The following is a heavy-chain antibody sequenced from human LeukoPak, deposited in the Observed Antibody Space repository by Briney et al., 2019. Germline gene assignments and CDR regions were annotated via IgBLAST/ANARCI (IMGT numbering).Heavy chain of an antibody. D-gene: IGHD6-13*01. CDR3: ARGGTMPAAGTISLGAFDI. J-gene: IGHJ3*02. CDR2: IAYDGSFK. V-gene: IGHV3-30-3*01. CDR1: GFTFSNYV. Sequence: GGSLRLSCAASGFTFSNYVMHWVRQAPGKGLEWVAVIAYDGSFKYYADSVKGRATISRDNIKNTLHLEMNSLRSEDTAVYYCARGGTMPAAGTISLGAFDIWGQGTMVTVSS.